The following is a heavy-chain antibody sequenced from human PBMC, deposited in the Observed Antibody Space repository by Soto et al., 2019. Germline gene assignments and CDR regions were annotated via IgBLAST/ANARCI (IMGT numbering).Heavy chain of an antibody. V-gene: IGHV1-2*02. CDR2: VNPNTGLT. CDR1: GYTFTALY. D-gene: IGHD3-9*01. Sequence: ASVKVSCKASGYTFTALYMNWVRQAPGQGLEWMGWVNPNTGLTKYAQKFQGRVIMTRDTSINTAYMELSGLTSDDKDVYYCTTLRLDPWGQGTLVTVSS. J-gene: IGHJ5*02. CDR3: TTLRLDP.